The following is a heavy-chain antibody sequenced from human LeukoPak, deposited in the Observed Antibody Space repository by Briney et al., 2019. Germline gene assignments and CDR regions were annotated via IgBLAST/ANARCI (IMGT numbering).Heavy chain of an antibody. D-gene: IGHD5-18*01. J-gene: IGHJ4*02. CDR2: IGTSGGNI. CDR3: VRNYRYGLDY. CDR1: GFTFSSYA. V-gene: IGHV3-48*01. Sequence: TGGSLRLSCAASGFTFSSYAMNWVRQAPGKGLEWISYIGTSGGNIHYADSVKGRFTISRDNAKNSLFLQMNNLRVEDTAVYYCVRNYRYGLDYWGQGTLVSVSS.